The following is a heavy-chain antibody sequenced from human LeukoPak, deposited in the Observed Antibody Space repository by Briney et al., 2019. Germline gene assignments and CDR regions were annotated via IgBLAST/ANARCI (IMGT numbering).Heavy chain of an antibody. CDR3: ARGRQYYYDSSGYTTSLPDAFDI. J-gene: IGHJ3*02. CDR2: INPSGGST. D-gene: IGHD3-22*01. V-gene: IGHV1-46*01. CDR1: GYTFTSYY. Sequence: ASVKVSCKASGYTFTSYYMHWVRQAPGQGLEWMGIINPSGGSTGYAQKFQGRVTMTRDTSTSTVYMELSSLRSEDTAVYYCARGRQYYYDSSGYTTSLPDAFDIWGQGTMVTVSS.